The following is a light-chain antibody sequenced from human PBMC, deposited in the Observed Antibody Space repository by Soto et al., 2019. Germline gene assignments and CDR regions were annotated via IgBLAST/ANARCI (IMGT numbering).Light chain of an antibody. CDR2: TAS. CDR3: QQRYRGQAWT. J-gene: IGKJ1*01. V-gene: IGKV1-39*01. Sequence: DIQMTQSPSSLSASVGDRVTITCRASQSISDFLNWYQQKAGQAPKLLIYTASHLQSGVPSRFSGSGSGTDFPLTISSLQPEDFATYFCQQRYRGQAWTFGQGTRVDLK. CDR1: QSISDF.